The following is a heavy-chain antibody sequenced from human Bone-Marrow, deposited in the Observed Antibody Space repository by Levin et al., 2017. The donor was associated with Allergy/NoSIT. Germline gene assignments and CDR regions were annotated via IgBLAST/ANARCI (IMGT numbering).Heavy chain of an antibody. Sequence: ASVKVSCKASGGTFSSYAISWVRQAPGQGLEWMGGIIPIFGTANYAQKFQGRVTITADESTSTAYMELSSLRSEDTAVYYCARARTYSSGWYDGDSSEYFQHWGQGTLVTVSS. CDR3: ARARTYSSGWYDGDSSEYFQH. CDR1: GGTFSSYA. J-gene: IGHJ1*01. D-gene: IGHD6-19*01. V-gene: IGHV1-69*13. CDR2: IIPIFGTA.